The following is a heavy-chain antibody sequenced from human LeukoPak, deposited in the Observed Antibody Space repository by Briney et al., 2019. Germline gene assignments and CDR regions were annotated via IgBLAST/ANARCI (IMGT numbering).Heavy chain of an antibody. CDR3: ARKNVVVVAARTWSGWFDP. J-gene: IGHJ5*02. D-gene: IGHD2-15*01. CDR1: GYTFTGYY. Sequence: ASVKVSCKASGYTFTGYYMHWVRQAPGQGLEWMGWINPNSGGTNYAQKFQGRVTMTRDTSISTAYMELSRLRSDDTAVYYCARKNVVVVAARTWSGWFDPWGQGTLVTVSS. CDR2: INPNSGGT. V-gene: IGHV1-2*02.